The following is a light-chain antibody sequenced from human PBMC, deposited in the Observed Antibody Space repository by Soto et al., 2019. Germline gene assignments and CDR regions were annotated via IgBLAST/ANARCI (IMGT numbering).Light chain of an antibody. J-gene: IGLJ3*02. CDR1: SSDVGAYNW. Sequence: QSALTQPRSVSGSPGQSVTISCAGTSSDVGAYNWVSWYQQHPGKVPKLMIYDVSRRPSGVPDRFSGSKSGNTASLTISGLQADDEADYYCCSYAVSYTLVFGGGTKLTVL. CDR2: DVS. CDR3: CSYAVSYTLV. V-gene: IGLV2-11*01.